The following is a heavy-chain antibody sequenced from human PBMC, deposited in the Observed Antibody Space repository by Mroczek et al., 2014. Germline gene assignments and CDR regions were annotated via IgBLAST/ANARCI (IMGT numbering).Heavy chain of an antibody. D-gene: IGHD3-3*01. V-gene: IGHV3-30*18. CDR3: AKGITIFSMGLYYFDY. CDR2: ISYDGSNK. J-gene: IGHJ4*02. Sequence: QVQLVQSGGGVVQPGRSLRLSCAASGFTFSSYGMHWVRQAPGKGLEWVAVISYDGSNKYYADSVKGRFTISRDNSKNTLYLQMNSLRAEDTAVYYCAKGITIFSMGLYYFDYWGQGTLVTVSS. CDR1: GFTFSSYG.